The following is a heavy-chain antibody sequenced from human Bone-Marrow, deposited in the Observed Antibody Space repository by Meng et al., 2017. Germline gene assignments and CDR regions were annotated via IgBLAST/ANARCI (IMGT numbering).Heavy chain of an antibody. CDR2: ISSGGSTT. CDR1: GFTFSNSW. Sequence: GESLKIPGIASGFTFSNSWMHWVRQVPRKGLVWVSRISSGGSTTTYSNSVKGRFTISRDNAENTLYLQMNSLRAEDTAVYYCARGSRITMKGWGQGTLVTVSS. V-gene: IGHV3-74*03. CDR3: ARGSRITMKG. D-gene: IGHD3-22*01. J-gene: IGHJ4*02.